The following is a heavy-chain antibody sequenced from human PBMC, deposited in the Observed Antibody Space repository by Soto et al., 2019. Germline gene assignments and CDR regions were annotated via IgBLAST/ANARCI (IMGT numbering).Heavy chain of an antibody. CDR2: IYSGGST. V-gene: IGHV3-66*01. CDR3: ARVAIFGVVRAFDI. CDR1: GFTVSSNY. Sequence: RLSCAASGFTVSSNYMSWVRQAPGKGLEWVSVIYSGGSTYYADSVKGRFTISRDNSKNTLYLQMNSLRAEDTAVYYCARVAIFGVVRAFDIWGQGTMVTVSS. J-gene: IGHJ3*02. D-gene: IGHD3-3*01.